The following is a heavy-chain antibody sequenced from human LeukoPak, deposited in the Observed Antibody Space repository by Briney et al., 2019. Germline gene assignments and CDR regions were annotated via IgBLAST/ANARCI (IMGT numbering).Heavy chain of an antibody. D-gene: IGHD3-3*01. CDR3: ARDHYDLGYFDY. Sequence: SSETLSLTCTVSGGSISSYYWSWIRQPAGKGLEWIGRICTSGSTNYNPSLKSRVTMSVDTSKNQFSPKLSSVTAADTAVYYCARDHYDLGYFDYWGQGTLVTVSS. V-gene: IGHV4-4*07. CDR1: GGSISSYY. J-gene: IGHJ4*02. CDR2: ICTSGST.